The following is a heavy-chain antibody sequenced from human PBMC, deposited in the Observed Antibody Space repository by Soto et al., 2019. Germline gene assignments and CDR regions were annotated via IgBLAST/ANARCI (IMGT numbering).Heavy chain of an antibody. V-gene: IGHV1-69*13. Sequence: SVKVSCKASGGTFGSYAISWVRQAPGQGLEWMGGIIPIFGTANYAQKFQGRVTITADESTSTAYMELSSLRSEDTAVYYCARGRVELVGPRDYYYYGMDVWGQGTTVTVSS. CDR3: ARGRVELVGPRDYYYYGMDV. J-gene: IGHJ6*02. CDR2: IIPIFGTA. CDR1: GGTFGSYA. D-gene: IGHD6-6*01.